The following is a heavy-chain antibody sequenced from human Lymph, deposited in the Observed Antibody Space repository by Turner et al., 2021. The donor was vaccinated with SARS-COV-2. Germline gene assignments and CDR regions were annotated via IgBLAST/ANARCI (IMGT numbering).Heavy chain of an antibody. CDR3: ARGFDY. CDR2: TYYSRGT. CDR1: GGPISSYY. J-gene: IGHJ4*02. Sequence: QVQLQESGPGLVKPSETLSLTCTVPGGPISSYYWRWIRQPPGKGLEWNGYTYYSRGTNYNPSLKSRVNISVDTSKNQVTLKLSSVTAADTAVDYCARGFDYWGQGTLVTVSS. V-gene: IGHV4-59*01.